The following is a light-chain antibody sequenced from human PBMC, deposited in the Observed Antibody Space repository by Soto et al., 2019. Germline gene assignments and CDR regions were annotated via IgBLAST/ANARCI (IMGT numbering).Light chain of an antibody. CDR1: SSNIGAGYD. V-gene: IGLV1-40*01. CDR2: VNT. J-gene: IGLJ2*01. CDR3: QSYDTSLSGSEV. Sequence: QSVLTQPPSVSGAPGQRVTISCTGSSSNIGAGYDVHWHQHLPGTAPKLLIYVNTNRPSGVPDRFSASKSGTSASLAITGLQPEDEADYYCQSYDTSLSGSEVFGGGTKLTVL.